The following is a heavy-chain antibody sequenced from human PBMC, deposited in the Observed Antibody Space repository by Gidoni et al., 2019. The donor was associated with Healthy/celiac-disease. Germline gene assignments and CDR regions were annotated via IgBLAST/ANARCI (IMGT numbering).Heavy chain of an antibody. D-gene: IGHD3-10*01. Sequence: QVQLVESGGGVVQPGRSLRPSCAASGFTFRSYGMHWVRRAPGKGLEWVAVISYEGSNKYYADSVKGRFTISRDNSKNTLYLQMNSLRAEDTAVYYSAKEEGFGELLGDPFDYWGQGTLVTVSS. CDR3: AKEEGFGELLGDPFDY. V-gene: IGHV3-30*18. CDR1: GFTFRSYG. CDR2: ISYEGSNK. J-gene: IGHJ4*02.